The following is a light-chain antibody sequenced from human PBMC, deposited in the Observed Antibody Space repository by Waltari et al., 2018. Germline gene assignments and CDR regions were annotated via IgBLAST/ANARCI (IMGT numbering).Light chain of an antibody. Sequence: DIQMTQSPSSLSASVGDRVTITCRASQSVRTYLKWYQQKRGRAPNLLIYSASMLHSGVPSRFSGSASGTDFTLTITSLQPEDFATYYCQQSHFAPWTFGQGTKVQIK. V-gene: IGKV1-39*01. CDR1: QSVRTY. CDR2: SAS. CDR3: QQSHFAPWT. J-gene: IGKJ1*01.